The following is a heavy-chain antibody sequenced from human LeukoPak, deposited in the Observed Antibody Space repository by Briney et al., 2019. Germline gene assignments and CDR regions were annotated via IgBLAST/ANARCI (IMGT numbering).Heavy chain of an antibody. CDR2: IRYDGSNK. J-gene: IGHJ4*02. V-gene: IGHV3-30*02. CDR3: AKDRYSSGDYFDY. Sequence: PGGSLRLSCAASGFTFSSYGMHWVRQAPGKGLEWVAFIRYDGSNKYYADSVKGRFTISRDNSKNTLYLQMNSLRAEDTAEYYCAKDRYSSGDYFDYWGQGTLVTVSS. CDR1: GFTFSSYG. D-gene: IGHD6-19*01.